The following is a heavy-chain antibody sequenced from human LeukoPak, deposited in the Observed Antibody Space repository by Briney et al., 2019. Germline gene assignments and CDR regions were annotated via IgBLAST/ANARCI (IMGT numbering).Heavy chain of an antibody. CDR2: IYYSGST. V-gene: IGHV4-31*03. CDR1: GGSISSGGYF. Sequence: PSETLSLTCTVSGGSISSGGYFWSWIRQHPGKGLEWIGYIYYSGSTYYSPSLKSRVTISVDTSKNHFSLRLSSVTAADTAVYYCARGSFGSGSYYSDYWGQGTLVTVSS. D-gene: IGHD3-10*01. CDR3: ARGSFGSGSYYSDY. J-gene: IGHJ4*02.